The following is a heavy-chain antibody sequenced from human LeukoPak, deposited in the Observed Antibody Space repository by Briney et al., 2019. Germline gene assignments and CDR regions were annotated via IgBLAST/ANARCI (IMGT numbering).Heavy chain of an antibody. CDR2: ISTSGSTI. CDR3: ARGGSYFVH. D-gene: IGHD3-16*01. V-gene: IGHV3-48*03. J-gene: IGHJ4*02. Sequence: GGSLRLSCAASGFSFRTYEMTCVRQAPGKGLEWVSHISTSGSTINYADSVKGRFTISRDNAKNSLYLQMNSLRAEDTAVYYCARGGSYFVHWGQGTLVTVSS. CDR1: GFSFRTYE.